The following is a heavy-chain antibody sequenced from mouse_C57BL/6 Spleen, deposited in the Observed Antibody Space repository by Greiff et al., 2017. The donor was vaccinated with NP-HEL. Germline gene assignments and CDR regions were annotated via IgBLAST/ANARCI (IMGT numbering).Heavy chain of an antibody. V-gene: IGHV7-3*01. CDR3: ARWGSNYVGDY. D-gene: IGHD2-5*01. J-gene: IGHJ2*01. Sequence: EVKLVESGGGLVQPGGSLSLSCAASGFTFTDYYMSWVRQPPGKALEWLGFIRNKANGYTTEYSASVKGRFTISRDNSQSILYLQMNALRAEDSATYYCARWGSNYVGDYWGQGTTLTVSS. CDR2: IRNKANGYTT. CDR1: GFTFTDYY.